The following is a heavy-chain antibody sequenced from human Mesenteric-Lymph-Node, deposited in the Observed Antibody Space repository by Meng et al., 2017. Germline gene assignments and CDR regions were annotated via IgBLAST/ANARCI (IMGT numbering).Heavy chain of an antibody. CDR2: IGTAGDT. CDR3: ARGTGIAAAGFYYFDY. CDR1: GFTFSSYD. V-gene: IGHV3-13*01. Sequence: GGSLRLSCAASGFTFSSYDMHWVRQATGKGLEWVSAIGTAGDTYYPGSVKGRFTISRENAKNSLYLQMNSLRAGDTAVYYCARGTGIAAAGFYYFDYWGQGTLVTVSS. D-gene: IGHD6-13*01. J-gene: IGHJ4*02.